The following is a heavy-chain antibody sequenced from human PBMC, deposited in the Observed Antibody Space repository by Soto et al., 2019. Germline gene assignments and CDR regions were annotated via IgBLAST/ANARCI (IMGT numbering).Heavy chain of an antibody. Sequence: GGSLRLSCAASGFTLSSYELNWVRQAPGKGLAWVSYISSSGSTIYYADSVKGRFTISRDNAKNSLYLQMNSLRAEDTAVYYCARDQVEGDSSGYPPLGASDIWGQGTMVTVSS. J-gene: IGHJ3*02. V-gene: IGHV3-48*03. CDR2: ISSSGSTI. D-gene: IGHD3-22*01. CDR3: ARDQVEGDSSGYPPLGASDI. CDR1: GFTLSSYE.